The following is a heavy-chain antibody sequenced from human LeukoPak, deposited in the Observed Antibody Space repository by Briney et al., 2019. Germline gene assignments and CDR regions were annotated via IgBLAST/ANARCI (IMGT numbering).Heavy chain of an antibody. Sequence: GGSLRLSCAASGFTFSSYWMIWVRQAPGKGLEWVANINQDGSEKNYVDSVKGRFTISRDNAKNSLYLQMSSLRAEDTAVYYCGKAHYGCLYWGQGNLVNVSS. CDR2: INQDGSEK. J-gene: IGHJ4*02. D-gene: IGHD4-17*01. V-gene: IGHV3-7*04. CDR1: GFTFSSYW. CDR3: GKAHYGCLY.